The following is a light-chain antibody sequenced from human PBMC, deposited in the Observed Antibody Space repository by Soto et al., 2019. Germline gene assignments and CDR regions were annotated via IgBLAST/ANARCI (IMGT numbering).Light chain of an antibody. Sequence: ENVLTHSPATLSLSPGERATLSCRASQSVSTFLAWYQQKPGQAPRLLIYDASNRATGIPARFSGSGSGTDFTLTISSLEPEDFAVYYCQQRSNWPLTFGGGTKVDIK. J-gene: IGKJ4*01. V-gene: IGKV3-11*01. CDR2: DAS. CDR1: QSVSTF. CDR3: QQRSNWPLT.